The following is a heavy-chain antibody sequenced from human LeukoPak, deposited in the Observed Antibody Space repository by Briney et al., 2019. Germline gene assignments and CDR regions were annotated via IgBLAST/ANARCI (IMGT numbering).Heavy chain of an antibody. CDR2: ISSSSNTI. CDR3: ARVTMIRGVIHYMDV. Sequence: GGSLRLSCAASGFTFSDYWVTWIRQAPGKGLEWLSYISSSSNTIYYADSVKGRFTVSRDNAKNSLYLQINSLSAEDTAVFFCARVTMIRGVIHYMDVWGTGTTVTVSS. CDR1: GFTFSDYW. J-gene: IGHJ6*03. D-gene: IGHD3-10*01. V-gene: IGHV3-48*01.